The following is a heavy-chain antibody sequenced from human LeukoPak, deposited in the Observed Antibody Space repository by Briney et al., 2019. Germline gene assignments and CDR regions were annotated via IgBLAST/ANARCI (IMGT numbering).Heavy chain of an antibody. CDR2: VYMNRNI. V-gene: IGHV4-4*07. CDR3: ANVNDYGDYWYFDL. D-gene: IGHD4-17*01. Sequence: SETLSLTCTVSGGSISSFYWNWIRQPAGKGLEWIGRVYMNRNINYNPFLKSRVTISVDTSKNQFSLKLSSVTAADTAVYYCANVNDYGDYWYFDLWGRGTLVTVSS. J-gene: IGHJ2*01. CDR1: GGSISSFY.